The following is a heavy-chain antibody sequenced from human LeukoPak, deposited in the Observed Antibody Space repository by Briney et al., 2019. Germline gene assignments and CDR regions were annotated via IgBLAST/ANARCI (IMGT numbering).Heavy chain of an antibody. CDR3: ARGGFYSQEFDY. CDR2: ISTTSDYI. D-gene: IGHD2-2*02. CDR1: GFTFSGYS. V-gene: IGHV3-21*01. Sequence: GGSLRLSCAASGFTFSGYSMNWVRQAPGKGLEWVSSISTTSDYIHYADSLKGRVAISRDNAKNSLYLQMNSLRAEDTAVYYCARGGFYSQEFDYWGQGSLVTVSS. J-gene: IGHJ4*02.